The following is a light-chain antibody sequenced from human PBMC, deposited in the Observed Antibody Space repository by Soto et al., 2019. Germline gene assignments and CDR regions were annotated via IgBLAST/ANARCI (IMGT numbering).Light chain of an antibody. Sequence: DIVMTQSPHSLPLSMRESATSNCKSTQTVLYSSNNKNYLAWYQQTQGQTPTMLIYWASTRESGVPDRFSGSGSRTDFTLTLSSLQAEDVAVYYCQQYYSTPLTFGGGTKVEI. V-gene: IGKV4-1*01. CDR3: QQYYSTPLT. CDR2: WAS. CDR1: QTVLYSSNNKNY. J-gene: IGKJ4*01.